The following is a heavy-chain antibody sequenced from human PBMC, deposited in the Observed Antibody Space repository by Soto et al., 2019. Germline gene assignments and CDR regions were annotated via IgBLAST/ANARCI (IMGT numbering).Heavy chain of an antibody. V-gene: IGHV4-31*03. J-gene: IGHJ5*01. CDR2: INYRGTT. D-gene: IGHD3-9*01. Sequence: QVQLQESGPGLVKPSETLSLTCTVSGASINSGAYYWSWIRQLPGKGLEWIGYINYRGTTCFHPSLKSRVAISRDTSQNQFSLRVISMTAADTAVYFCARVSATGTRWFDSWGQGTLVTVSS. CDR3: ARVSATGTRWFDS. CDR1: GASINSGAYY.